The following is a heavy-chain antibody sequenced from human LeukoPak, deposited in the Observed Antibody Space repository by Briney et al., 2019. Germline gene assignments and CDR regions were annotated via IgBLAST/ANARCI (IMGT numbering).Heavy chain of an antibody. CDR2: INPNSGGT. CDR1: GYTFIDYY. V-gene: IGHV1-2*02. D-gene: IGHD4-17*01. J-gene: IGHJ2*01. Sequence: ASVKVSCTASGYTFIDYYIHWVRQAPGEGLEWMGWINPNSGGTNYAQKFQGSVTMTRDTSISTAYMELTRLNSDDTAVYYCAKNMGYGDYWYFDLWGRGTLVTVSS. CDR3: AKNMGYGDYWYFDL.